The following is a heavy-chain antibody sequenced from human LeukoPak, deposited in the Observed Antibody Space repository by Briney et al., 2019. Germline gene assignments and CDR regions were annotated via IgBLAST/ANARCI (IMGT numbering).Heavy chain of an antibody. CDR2: ISSSDGRT. V-gene: IGHV3-23*01. D-gene: IGHD3-3*01. J-gene: IGHJ4*02. Sequence: GGSLRLSCVVSGFTFSSYVMSWVRQAPGKGLEWVSVISSSDGRTYYADSVKGRFTISRDNSKNTLYLQMNSLRAEDTGVYYCAKDHYWSIDYWGRGTLVTVSS. CDR1: GFTFSSYV. CDR3: AKDHYWSIDY.